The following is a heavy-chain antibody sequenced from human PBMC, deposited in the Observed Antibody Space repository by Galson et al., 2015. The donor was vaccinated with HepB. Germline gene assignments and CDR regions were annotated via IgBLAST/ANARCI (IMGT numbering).Heavy chain of an antibody. CDR3: AGGVTGRADAFDI. V-gene: IGHV3-21*01. CDR1: GFTFSSYS. CDR2: ISSSSSYI. Sequence: SLRLSCAASGFTFSSYSMNWVRQAPGKGLEWVSSISSSSSYIYYADSVKGRFTISRDNAKNSLYLQMNSLRAEDTAVYYCAGGVTGRADAFDIWGQGTMVTVSS. J-gene: IGHJ3*02. D-gene: IGHD7-27*01.